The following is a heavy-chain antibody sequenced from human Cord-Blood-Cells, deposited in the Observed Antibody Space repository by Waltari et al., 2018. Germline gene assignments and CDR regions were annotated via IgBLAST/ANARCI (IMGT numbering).Heavy chain of an antibody. Sequence: QVQLQQWGAGLLKPAETLSLTCAVYGGSFSGYYRSWIRQPPGKGLEWLGEINHSGITNYNPSLKSRVTISVDTSKNQFSLKLSSVTAADTAVYYCARTGDRGRPFDYWGQGTLVTVSS. CDR1: GGSFSGYY. D-gene: IGHD7-27*01. J-gene: IGHJ4*02. V-gene: IGHV4-34*01. CDR3: ARTGDRGRPFDY. CDR2: INHSGIT.